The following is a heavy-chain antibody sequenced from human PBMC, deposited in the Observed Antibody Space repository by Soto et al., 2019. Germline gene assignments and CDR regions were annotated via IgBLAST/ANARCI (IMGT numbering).Heavy chain of an antibody. CDR2: ISGCGGST. J-gene: IGHJ4*02. CDR3: AKVMAVPAAIHRAFDY. Sequence: EVQLLESGGGLVQPGGSLRLSCAASGFTFSSYAMSWVRQAPGKGLEWVSAISGCGGSTYYADSVKGRFTISRDNSKNTLYLQMNSLRAEDTAVYYCAKVMAVPAAIHRAFDYWGQGTLVTVSS. V-gene: IGHV3-23*01. D-gene: IGHD2-2*01. CDR1: GFTFSSYA.